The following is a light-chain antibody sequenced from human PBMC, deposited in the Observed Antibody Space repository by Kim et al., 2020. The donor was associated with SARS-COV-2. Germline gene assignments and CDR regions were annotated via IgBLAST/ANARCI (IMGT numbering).Light chain of an antibody. V-gene: IGLV3-1*01. CDR1: KLGDKY. CDR3: QAWDSSTAV. J-gene: IGLJ3*02. Sequence: SYELTQPPSVSVSPGQTASITCSGDKLGDKYACWYQKKPGQSPVLVIYQDSKRPSGIPERFSGSNSGNTATLTISGIQAMDEADYYCQAWDSSTAVFGGGTKLTVL. CDR2: QDS.